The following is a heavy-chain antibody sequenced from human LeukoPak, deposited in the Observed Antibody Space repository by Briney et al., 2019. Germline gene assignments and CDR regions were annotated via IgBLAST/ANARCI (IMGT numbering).Heavy chain of an antibody. CDR3: ASGWYFDY. J-gene: IGHJ4*02. Sequence: GGSLRLSCAASGFTFSSYAMHWVRQAPGKGLEWVAVISYDGSNKYYADSVKGRFTISRDNSKNTLYLQMNSLRAEDTAVYYCASGWYFDYWGQGTLVTVSS. V-gene: IGHV3-30-3*01. D-gene: IGHD6-19*01. CDR2: ISYDGSNK. CDR1: GFTFSSYA.